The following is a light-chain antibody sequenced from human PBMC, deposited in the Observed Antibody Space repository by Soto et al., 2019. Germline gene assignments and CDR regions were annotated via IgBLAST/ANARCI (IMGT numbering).Light chain of an antibody. Sequence: QSPLTQPASVSLSPGQSITISCSGTSSDVGGYNYVSWYQQHPGKVPKLLIYEVSNRPSGVSNRFSGSKSGNTASLTISGLQAEDEADYYCSSYTSSSLYVFGTGTKVTVL. V-gene: IGLV2-14*01. J-gene: IGLJ1*01. CDR2: EVS. CDR1: SSDVGGYNY. CDR3: SSYTSSSLYV.